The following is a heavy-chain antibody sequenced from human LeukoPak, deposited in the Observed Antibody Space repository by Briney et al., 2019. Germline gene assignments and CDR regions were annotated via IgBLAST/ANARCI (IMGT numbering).Heavy chain of an antibody. CDR3: AKNHYHSTYSLSYFDS. J-gene: IGHJ4*02. CDR1: GFTFSSHG. V-gene: IGHV3-23*01. CDR2: IRGGGSSDT. Sequence: GGSLRLSCVGSGFTFSSHGMGWVRQGPGKGLEWVSVIRGGGSSDTYYADSVKGRFTISRDNSRNTLFLQMSSLRAEDTAVYFCAKNHYHSTYSLSYFDSWGQGTLVTVSS. D-gene: IGHD3-22*01.